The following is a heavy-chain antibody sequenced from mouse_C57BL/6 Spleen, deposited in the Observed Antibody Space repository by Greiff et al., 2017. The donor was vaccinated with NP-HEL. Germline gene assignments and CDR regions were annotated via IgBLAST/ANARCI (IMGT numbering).Heavy chain of an antibody. V-gene: IGHV5-4*01. CDR3: ARELTGGFDY. J-gene: IGHJ2*01. CDR2: ISDGGSYT. Sequence: EVQLVESGGGLVKPGGSLKLSCAASGFTFSSYAMSWVRQTPEKRLEWVATISDGGSYTYYPDNVKGRFTISRDNAKNNLYLQMSHLKSEDTAMYYCARELTGGFDYWGQGTTLTVSS. D-gene: IGHD4-1*01. CDR1: GFTFSSYA.